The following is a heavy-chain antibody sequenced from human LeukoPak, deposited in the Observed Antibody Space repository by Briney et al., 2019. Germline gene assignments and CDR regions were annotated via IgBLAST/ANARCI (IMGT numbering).Heavy chain of an antibody. J-gene: IGHJ5*02. CDR3: ARATVTRWFDP. V-gene: IGHV3-33*01. Sequence: GGSLRLSCAASGFAFSSFGMHWVRQAPAKGLEWVAVIWYDETNKYYADSVKGRFTISRDNSKNTLYLQMNSLRAEDTAVYYCARATVTRWFDPWGQGTLVTVSS. CDR1: GFAFSSFG. D-gene: IGHD4-17*01. CDR2: IWYDETNK.